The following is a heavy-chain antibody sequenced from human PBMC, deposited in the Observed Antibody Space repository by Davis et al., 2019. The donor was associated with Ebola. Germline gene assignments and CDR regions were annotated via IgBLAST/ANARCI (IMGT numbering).Heavy chain of an antibody. CDR2: ISGSGGST. J-gene: IGHJ4*02. D-gene: IGHD2-15*01. CDR1: GFTFSSYD. V-gene: IGHV3-23*01. Sequence: PGGSLRLSCAASGFTFSSYDMHWVRQATGKGLEWVSAISGSGGSTYYADSVKGRFTISRDNSNNLLYLQMNSLRAEDTAVYYCAIPDCSGANCYSVYIKNWGQGTLVTVSS. CDR3: AIPDCSGANCYSVYIKN.